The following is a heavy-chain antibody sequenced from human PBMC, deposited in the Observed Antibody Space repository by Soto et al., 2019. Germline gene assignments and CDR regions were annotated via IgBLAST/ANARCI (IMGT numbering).Heavy chain of an antibody. V-gene: IGHV3-23*01. CDR3: AKDTYYYDSSGYDDAFDI. CDR1: GFTFSRFA. J-gene: IGHJ3*02. D-gene: IGHD3-22*01. Sequence: GGSLRLSCAGSGFTFSRFAMSWVRQAPGKGLEWVSAISGSGGSTYYADSVKGRFTISRDNSKNTLYLQMNSLRAEDTAVYYCAKDTYYYDSSGYDDAFDIWGQGTMVTVSS. CDR2: ISGSGGST.